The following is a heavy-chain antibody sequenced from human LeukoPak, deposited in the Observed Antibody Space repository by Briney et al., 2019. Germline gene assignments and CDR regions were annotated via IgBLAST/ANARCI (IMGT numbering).Heavy chain of an antibody. CDR3: AELGITMIGGV. CDR2: ISSSSSTI. D-gene: IGHD3-10*02. CDR1: GFTFSSYS. J-gene: IGHJ6*04. Sequence: GGSLRLSCAASGFTFSSYSMNWVRQAPGKGPEWVSYISSSSSTIYYADSVKGRFTLSRDNAKNSLYLQMNSLRAEDTAVYYCAELGITMIGGVWGKGTTVTISS. V-gene: IGHV3-48*01.